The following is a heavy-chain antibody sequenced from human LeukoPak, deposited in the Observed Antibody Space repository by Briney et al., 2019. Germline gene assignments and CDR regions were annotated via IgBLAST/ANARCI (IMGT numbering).Heavy chain of an antibody. CDR3: ARGPERTGVGTRYYYDMDV. D-gene: IGHD2-8*01. CDR2: ISSSSHT. Sequence: NPGGSLRLSCAASGFSFSDYYMTWIRQAPGKGLEWLSYISSSSHTNYADSVKGRFTISRDNAKNSLSLQVNSLRADDTAVYYCARGPERTGVGTRYYYDMDVWGQGTTVTVSS. V-gene: IGHV3-11*06. J-gene: IGHJ6*02. CDR1: GFSFSDYY.